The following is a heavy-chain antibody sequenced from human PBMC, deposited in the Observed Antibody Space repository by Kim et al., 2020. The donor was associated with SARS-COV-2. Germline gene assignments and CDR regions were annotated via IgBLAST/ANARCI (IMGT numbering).Heavy chain of an antibody. J-gene: IGHJ6*02. Sequence: GGSLRLSCAASGFTFSSYAMHWVRQAPGKGLEWVAVISYDGSNKYYADSVKGRFTISRDNSKNTLYLQMNSLRAEDTAVYYCARDRGLRKQQLVHPYYYYGMDVWGQGTTVTVSS. V-gene: IGHV3-30*04. CDR1: GFTFSSYA. D-gene: IGHD6-13*01. CDR2: ISYDGSNK. CDR3: ARDRGLRKQQLVHPYYYYGMDV.